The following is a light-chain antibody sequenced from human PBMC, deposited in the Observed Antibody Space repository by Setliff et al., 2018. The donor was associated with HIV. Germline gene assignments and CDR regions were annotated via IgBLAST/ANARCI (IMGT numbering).Light chain of an antibody. Sequence: QSALTQPASVSRSPGQSITISCTGTSSDVGTYNLVSWYQQHPGKAPKLMIYDVSNRPSGVSNRFSGSKSGNTASLTISGLQAEDEADYYCSSYTSSSTLVFGGGTKVTVL. CDR2: DVS. J-gene: IGLJ2*01. V-gene: IGLV2-14*02. CDR3: SSYTSSSTLV. CDR1: SSDVGTYNL.